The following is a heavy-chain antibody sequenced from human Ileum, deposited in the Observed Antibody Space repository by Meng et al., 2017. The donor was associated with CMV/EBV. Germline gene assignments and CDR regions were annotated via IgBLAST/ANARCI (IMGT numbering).Heavy chain of an antibody. V-gene: IGHV6-1*01. CDR2: IYYRSKWFN. Sequence: QLQNAGPGLLKISQSLLFNCDISGDSVSSTTVTWNWIRQSPSRGLEWLGRIYYRSKWFNDYALSVRGRITINPDISKHQLSLQLNSVTPEDTAVYYCVRLTGNSWLDYWGRGTLVTVSS. D-gene: IGHD6-13*01. J-gene: IGHJ4*02. CDR3: VRLTGNSWLDY. CDR1: GDSVSSTTVT.